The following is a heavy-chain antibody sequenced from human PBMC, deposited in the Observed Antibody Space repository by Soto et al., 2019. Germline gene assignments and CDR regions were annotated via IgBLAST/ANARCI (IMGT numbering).Heavy chain of an antibody. V-gene: IGHV3-23*01. CDR2: ISAGGGNT. CDR1: GFSFSTYA. Sequence: EVQLLESVGGLVQPGGSLRLSCAATGFSFSTYAMSWVRQSPGNGLEWVSGISAGGGNTFYADSVRGRFTISRDNSKNTLYLQINSLRAEDTALYYCVKHSEYQLLSWFDPWGQGTLVTVSS. J-gene: IGHJ5*02. CDR3: VKHSEYQLLSWFDP. D-gene: IGHD2-2*01.